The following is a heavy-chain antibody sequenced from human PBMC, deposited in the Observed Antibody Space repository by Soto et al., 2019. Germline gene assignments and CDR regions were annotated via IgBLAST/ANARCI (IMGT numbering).Heavy chain of an antibody. CDR2: INHSGST. V-gene: IGHV4-34*01. J-gene: IGHJ4*02. Sequence: PSETLSLTCAVYGGSFSGYYWSWIRQPPGKGLEWIGEINHSGSTNYNPSLKSRVTISVDTSKNQFSLKLSSVTAADTAVYYCARVGRMTTVIYFDYWGQGTLVTVSS. D-gene: IGHD4-17*01. CDR1: GGSFSGYY. CDR3: ARVGRMTTVIYFDY.